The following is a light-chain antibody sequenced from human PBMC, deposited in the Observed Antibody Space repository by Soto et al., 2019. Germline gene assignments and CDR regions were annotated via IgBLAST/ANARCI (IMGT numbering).Light chain of an antibody. CDR3: QQYNSYSPT. J-gene: IGKJ1*01. Sequence: DIQVTQSPSTLSASVGDRVTITCRASQSISSWLAWYQQKPGKAPKLLIYDASSLESGVPSRFSGSGSGIEFTLTISSLQPDDFATYYCQQYNSYSPTFGQGTKVDIK. V-gene: IGKV1-5*01. CDR1: QSISSW. CDR2: DAS.